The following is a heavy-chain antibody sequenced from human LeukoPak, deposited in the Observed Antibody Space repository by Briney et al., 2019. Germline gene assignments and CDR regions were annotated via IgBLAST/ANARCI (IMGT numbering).Heavy chain of an antibody. CDR2: IYSGGST. V-gene: IGHV3-53*01. D-gene: IGHD4-17*01. Sequence: PGGSLRLSCAASGFTVSSNYMSWVRQAPGKGLERVSVIYSGGSTYYADSVKGRFTISRDNSKNTLYLQMNSLRAEDTAVYYCARGVYGDSPKYWGQGTLVTVSS. CDR1: GFTVSSNY. CDR3: ARGVYGDSPKY. J-gene: IGHJ4*02.